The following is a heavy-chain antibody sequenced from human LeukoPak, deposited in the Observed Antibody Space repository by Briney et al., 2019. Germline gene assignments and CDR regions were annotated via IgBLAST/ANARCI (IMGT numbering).Heavy chain of an antibody. CDR2: IYYSGST. Sequence: KPSETLSLTCTVSGGSISSSSYYWGWIRQPPGKGLEWIGSIYYSGSTYYNPSLKSRVTISVDTSKNQFSLKLSSVTAADTAVFYCASSPGDYGDLPLRPPVPFFDYWGQGTLVTVSS. CDR3: ASSPGDYGDLPLRPPVPFFDY. CDR1: GGSISSSSYY. V-gene: IGHV4-39*07. J-gene: IGHJ4*02. D-gene: IGHD4-17*01.